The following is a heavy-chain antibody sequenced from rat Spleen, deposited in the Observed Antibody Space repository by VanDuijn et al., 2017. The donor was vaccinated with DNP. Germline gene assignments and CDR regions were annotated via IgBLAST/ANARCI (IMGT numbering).Heavy chain of an antibody. CDR1: GYSITSNY. CDR3: ATVHYYDGTRFAY. CDR2: ISYSGST. Sequence: EVQLQESGPGLVKPSLSLSLTCSVTGYSITSNYWAWIRKIPGNKMEWMGYISYSGSTGFNPSLKSRISITRDTSKNQFFLQLNSVTTEDTATYYCATVHYYDGTRFAYWGQGTLVTVSS. V-gene: IGHV3-1*01. D-gene: IGHD1-12*02. J-gene: IGHJ3*01.